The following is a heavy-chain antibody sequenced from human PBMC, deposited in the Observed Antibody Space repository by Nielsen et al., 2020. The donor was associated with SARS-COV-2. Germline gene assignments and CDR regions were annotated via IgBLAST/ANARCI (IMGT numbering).Heavy chain of an antibody. V-gene: IGHV4-59*01. CDR1: GGSISSYY. D-gene: IGHD3-10*01. Sequence: SETLSLTCTVSGGSISSYYWSWIRQPPGKGLEWIGYIYHSGSTFYSPSLKSRVTISEDPSKNQFSLKLSSVTAADTAVYYCASLSGSYYKGGMDVWGQGTTVTVSS. CDR2: IYHSGST. CDR3: ASLSGSYYKGGMDV. J-gene: IGHJ6*02.